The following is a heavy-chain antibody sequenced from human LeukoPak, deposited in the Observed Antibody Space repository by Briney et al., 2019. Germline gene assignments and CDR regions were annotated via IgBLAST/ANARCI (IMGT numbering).Heavy chain of an antibody. J-gene: IGHJ4*02. D-gene: IGHD2-2*01. V-gene: IGHV1-69*05. Sequence: ASVKVSCKASGGTFSSYAISWVRQAPGQGLEWMGGIIPIFGRANYEQKFQGRVTITTDESKSTAYMELSSLRSEDTAVYYCATSANGYCSSTSCSGSHYWGQGTLVTVSS. CDR1: GGTFSSYA. CDR3: ATSANGYCSSTSCSGSHY. CDR2: IIPIFGRA.